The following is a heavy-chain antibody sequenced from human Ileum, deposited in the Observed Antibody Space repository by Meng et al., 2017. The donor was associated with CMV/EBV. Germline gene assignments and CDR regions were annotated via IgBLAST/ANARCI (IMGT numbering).Heavy chain of an antibody. CDR2: ISGGNGKT. CDR1: GYSFNSYA. V-gene: IGHV1-3*01. CDR3: ARDRGNFLLPF. J-gene: IGHJ4*02. D-gene: IGHD1-7*01. Sequence: SCNASGYSFNSYAIFWVRQAPGQSLEWLGWISGGNGKTRYSETFQDRLTVTRDTSATTAYMELSRLTSEDTAVYFCARDRGNFLLPFWGQGTLVTVSS.